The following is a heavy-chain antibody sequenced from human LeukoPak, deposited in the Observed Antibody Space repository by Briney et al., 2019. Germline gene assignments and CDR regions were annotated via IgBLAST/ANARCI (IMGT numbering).Heavy chain of an antibody. J-gene: IGHJ4*02. CDR2: IIPIFGTA. D-gene: IGHD3-22*01. Sequence: SVKVSCKVSGGTFSSYAISWVRQAPGQGLEWMGGIIPIFGTANYAQKFQGRVTITTDESTSTAYMELSSLRSEDTAVYYCARTRYYDSSGPFDYWGQGTLVTVSS. V-gene: IGHV1-69*05. CDR3: ARTRYYDSSGPFDY. CDR1: GGTFSSYA.